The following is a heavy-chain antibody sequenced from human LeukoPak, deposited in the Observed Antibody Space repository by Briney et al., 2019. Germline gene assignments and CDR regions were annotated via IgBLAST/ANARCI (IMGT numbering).Heavy chain of an antibody. D-gene: IGHD3-22*01. V-gene: IGHV1-2*02. CDR2: INPNSGDT. J-gene: IGHJ5*02. CDR3: TRATRTYYYDSSGFPARFDP. Sequence: ASVKVSCKASGYTFTGRYIHWVRQAPGQGLEWMGWINPNSGDTNYAQKFQGRVTMTRDTSISTAYMELSRLTSDDTAVYYCTRATRTYYYDSSGFPARFDPWGQGTLVTVSS. CDR1: GYTFTGRY.